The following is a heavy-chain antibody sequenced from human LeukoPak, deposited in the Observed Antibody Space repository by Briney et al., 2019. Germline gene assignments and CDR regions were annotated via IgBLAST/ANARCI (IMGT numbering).Heavy chain of an antibody. CDR3: ARDVEVCRIGACYWTTFDC. Sequence: GGSLRLSCAASGFTFSNYAMTWVRQSPERGRGWVSTISRSGGNTYYADSVKGRVTVSRDTSSDTLFLQMNSLRAEDTAVYYCARDVEVCRIGACYWTTFDCWGQGTLVTVSS. V-gene: IGHV3-23*01. CDR1: GFTFSNYA. D-gene: IGHD2-8*01. J-gene: IGHJ4*02. CDR2: ISRSGGNT.